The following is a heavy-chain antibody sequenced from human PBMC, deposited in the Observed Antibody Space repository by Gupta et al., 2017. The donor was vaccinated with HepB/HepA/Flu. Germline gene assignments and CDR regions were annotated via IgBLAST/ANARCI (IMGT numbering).Heavy chain of an antibody. CDR1: GFTFSDYY. V-gene: IGHV3-11*01. Sequence: QVQLVESGGGLVKPGGSLRLSCVASGFTFSDYYMSWIRQAPGKGLEWVSYISDIGSNIYYADSVKGRFTISRDNAKKSLSLHMNSLRAEDTAVYYCARDRLPPSGGFDFWGQGTLVTVSS. J-gene: IGHJ4*02. D-gene: IGHD2-15*01. CDR3: ARDRLPPSGGFDF. CDR2: ISDIGSNI.